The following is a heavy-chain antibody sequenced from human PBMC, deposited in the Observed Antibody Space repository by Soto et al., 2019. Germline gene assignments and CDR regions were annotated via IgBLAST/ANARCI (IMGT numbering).Heavy chain of an antibody. CDR1: GFSLSTSGVG. CDR2: IYWDDDK. J-gene: IGHJ5*02. D-gene: IGHD3-3*01. V-gene: IGHV2-5*02. CDR3: AHSHSITMFGVVHNWFDP. Sequence: QITLKESGPTLVKPTQTLTLTCTFSGFSLSTSGVGVGWIRQPPGKALEWLALIYWDDDKRYSPSLKSWLTITKDTSKNQVVLTMPNMDPVDTATYYCAHSHSITMFGVVHNWFDPWGQGTLVTVSS.